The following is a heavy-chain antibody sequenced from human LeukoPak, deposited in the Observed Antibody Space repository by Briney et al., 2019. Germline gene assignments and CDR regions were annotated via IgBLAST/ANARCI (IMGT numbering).Heavy chain of an antibody. Sequence: GGSLRLSCAASGFTLSSYWMHWVRHAPGKGLVWVSRINSDGSSTTYADSVKGRFTISRDNAKNTLYLQMNSLRAEDTAVYHCARGSQQGAAANYYGMDVWGQGTTVTVSS. CDR1: GFTLSSYW. D-gene: IGHD2-2*01. J-gene: IGHJ6*02. CDR2: INSDGSST. CDR3: ARGSQQGAAANYYGMDV. V-gene: IGHV3-74*01.